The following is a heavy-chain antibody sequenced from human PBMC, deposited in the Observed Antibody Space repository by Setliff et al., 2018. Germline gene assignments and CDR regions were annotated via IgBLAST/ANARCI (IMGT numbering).Heavy chain of an antibody. J-gene: IGHJ6*02. CDR3: ARLSWDGLRYHGLDV. D-gene: IGHD3-10*01. Sequence: TLSLTCTVSGVSISNYYWSWIRQPPGKGLECIGYIQKSGGTNYNPSLKSRVTISVDTSTNQFSLKLRSVTAADTAVYYCARLSWDGLRYHGLDVWGQGTTVTVSS. CDR2: IQKSGGT. CDR1: GVSISNYY. V-gene: IGHV4-59*01.